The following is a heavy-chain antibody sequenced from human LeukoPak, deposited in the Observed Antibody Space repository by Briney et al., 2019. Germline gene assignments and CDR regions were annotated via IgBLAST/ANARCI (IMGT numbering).Heavy chain of an antibody. CDR2: INQGGSQK. V-gene: IGHV3-7*01. CDR1: GFTFSLYW. Sequence: GGSLRLSCAASGFTFSLYWMSWVRQAPGKGLEWVANINQGGSQKYYVDSVKGRFTISRDNAKTSLYLQINSLRADDTALYFCARGIVVVVGASAHFDYWGQGTLITVSS. D-gene: IGHD2-15*01. J-gene: IGHJ4*02. CDR3: ARGIVVVVGASAHFDY.